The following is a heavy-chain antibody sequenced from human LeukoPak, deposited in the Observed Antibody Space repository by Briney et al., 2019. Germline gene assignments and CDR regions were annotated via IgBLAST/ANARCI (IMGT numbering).Heavy chain of an antibody. V-gene: IGHV3-23*01. Sequence: PRGSLRLSCAASGFTFSSYAMSWVRQAPGKGLEWVSAISGSGDRTYYADSVKGRFTISRDNSKSTLYLQVNSLRAEDTAVYYCAKSKYSSGWYQFDYWGQGTLVTVSS. CDR1: GFTFSSYA. D-gene: IGHD6-19*01. J-gene: IGHJ4*02. CDR2: ISGSGDRT. CDR3: AKSKYSSGWYQFDY.